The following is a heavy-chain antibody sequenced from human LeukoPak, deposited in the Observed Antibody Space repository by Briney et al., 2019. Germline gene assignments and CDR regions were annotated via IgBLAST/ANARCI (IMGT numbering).Heavy chain of an antibody. CDR1: GFTFSDYY. D-gene: IGHD2/OR15-2a*01. Sequence: GGSLRLSCAASGFTFSDYYMSWIRQAPGKGLEWVGFIRGKAYGGTTEYAASVKGRFTISRDDSKSIAYLQMNSLKTGDTAVYYCTRDLLDAYYYYHYMDVWGKGTTVTVSS. CDR3: TRDLLDAYYYYHYMDV. CDR2: IRGKAYGGTT. V-gene: IGHV3-49*03. J-gene: IGHJ6*03.